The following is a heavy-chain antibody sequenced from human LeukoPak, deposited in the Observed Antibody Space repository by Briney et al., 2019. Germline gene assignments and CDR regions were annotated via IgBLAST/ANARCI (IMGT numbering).Heavy chain of an antibody. Sequence: GGSLRLSCAASGFTFSSYSMNWVRQAPGKGLEWVSSISSSGNYIYYADSVKGRFTISRDNAKNSLYLQMNSLRAEDTAVNYCARDSIQQQLVLEDRGYPYYFEHWGQGTLVTVSS. J-gene: IGHJ4*02. CDR2: ISSSGNYI. D-gene: IGHD6-13*01. CDR1: GFTFSSYS. CDR3: ARDSIQQQLVLEDRGYPYYFEH. V-gene: IGHV3-21*01.